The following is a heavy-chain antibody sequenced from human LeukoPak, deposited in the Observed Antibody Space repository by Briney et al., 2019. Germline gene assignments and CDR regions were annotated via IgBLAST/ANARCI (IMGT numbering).Heavy chain of an antibody. V-gene: IGHV3-15*07. CDR1: GFTFGNAW. J-gene: IGHJ5*02. D-gene: IGHD3-22*01. CDR3: ATDFYDST. Sequence: GGSLRLSCAASGFTFGNAWMNWVRQAPGKGLEWVGRIRSNSDGGTIDYAAPVKGRFTLSRDDSKTTLYLQMNSLQTEDTAVFYCATDFYDSTWGQGTLVTVSS. CDR2: IRSNSDGGTI.